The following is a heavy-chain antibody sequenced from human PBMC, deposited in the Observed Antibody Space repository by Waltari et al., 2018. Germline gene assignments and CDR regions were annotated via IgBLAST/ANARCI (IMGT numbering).Heavy chain of an antibody. Sequence: QVQLVQSGAEVKKPGASVKVSCKASGYTFTGYYMHWVRQAPGQGLEWMGRINPNSGGTNYAKKFQGRVTMTRDTSISTAYMELSRLRSDDTAVYYCATKVIAAAGTFDPWGQGTLVTVSS. J-gene: IGHJ5*02. D-gene: IGHD6-13*01. V-gene: IGHV1-2*06. CDR1: GYTFTGYY. CDR3: ATKVIAAAGTFDP. CDR2: INPNSGGT.